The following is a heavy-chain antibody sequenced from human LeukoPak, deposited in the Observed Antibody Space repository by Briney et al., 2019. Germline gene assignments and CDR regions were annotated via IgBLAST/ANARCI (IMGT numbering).Heavy chain of an antibody. Sequence: ASVKVSCKASGYTFTGYYMHWVRQAPGQGLEWMGRINPNSGGTNYAQKFQGRVTMTRDTSISTAYMELSRLRSDDTAVYYCARDDWGDYWYFDLWGRGTLVTVSP. CDR2: INPNSGGT. CDR1: GYTFTGYY. V-gene: IGHV1-2*06. D-gene: IGHD3-9*01. CDR3: ARDDWGDYWYFDL. J-gene: IGHJ2*01.